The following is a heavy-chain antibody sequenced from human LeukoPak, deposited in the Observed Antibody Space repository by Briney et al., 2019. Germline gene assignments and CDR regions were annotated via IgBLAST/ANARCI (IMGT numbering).Heavy chain of an antibody. V-gene: IGHV4-61*08. CDR2: IYYSGST. CDR1: ADSISSGGYS. Sequence: RPSETLSLTCAVSADSISSGGYSWSWIRQPPGKGLEWIGYIYYSGSTNYNPSLKSRVTISVDTSKNQFSLKLSSVTAADTAVYYCASNSRRVRGVIRNYYYYMDVWGKGTTVTVSS. J-gene: IGHJ6*03. CDR3: ASNSRRVRGVIRNYYYYMDV. D-gene: IGHD3-10*01.